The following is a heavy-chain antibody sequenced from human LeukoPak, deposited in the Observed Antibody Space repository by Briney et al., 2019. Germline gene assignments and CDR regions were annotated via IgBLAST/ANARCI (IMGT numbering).Heavy chain of an antibody. CDR1: GGTFSSYA. V-gene: IGHV1-69*13. CDR3: ARAPSEWLRVDNWFDP. Sequence: SVKVSCKASGGTFSSYAISWVRQAPVQGLEWMGGIIPIFGTANYAQKFPGRVTITADESTSTAYMELSSLRSEDTAVYYCARAPSEWLRVDNWFDPWGQGTLVTVSS. CDR2: IIPIFGTA. J-gene: IGHJ5*02. D-gene: IGHD5-12*01.